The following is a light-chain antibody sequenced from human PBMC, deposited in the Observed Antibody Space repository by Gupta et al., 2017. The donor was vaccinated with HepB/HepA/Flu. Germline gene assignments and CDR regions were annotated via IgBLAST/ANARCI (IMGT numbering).Light chain of an antibody. J-gene: IGKJ5*01. CDR1: QSVSSY. CDR2: DAS. V-gene: IGKV3-11*01. Sequence: EIVLTQYPATLSLSPGERATLACRASQSVSSYLAWYQQKPGQAPRLLIYDASTRATDFPARFSGSGSGTXFTLTIXSLEPEDFAVYYCQHRNNCPITVGXGTLLEIK. CDR3: QHRNNCPIT.